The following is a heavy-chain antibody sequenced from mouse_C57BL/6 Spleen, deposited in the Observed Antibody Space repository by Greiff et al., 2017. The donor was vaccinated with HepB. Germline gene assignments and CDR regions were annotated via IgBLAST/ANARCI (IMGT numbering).Heavy chain of an antibody. J-gene: IGHJ1*03. CDR2: IHPNSGST. V-gene: IGHV1-64*01. CDR1: GYTFTSYW. D-gene: IGHD2-3*01. CDR3: ARFPDGYSCFDV. Sequence: QVQLQQPGAELVKPGASVKLSCKASGYTFTSYWMHWVKQRPGQGLEWIGMIHPNSGSTNYNEKFKSKATLTVDKSSSTAYMQLSSLTSEDSAVYYCARFPDGYSCFDVWGTGTTVTVSS.